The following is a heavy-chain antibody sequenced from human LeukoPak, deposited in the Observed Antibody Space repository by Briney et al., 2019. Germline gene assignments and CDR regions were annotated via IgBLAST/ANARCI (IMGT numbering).Heavy chain of an antibody. D-gene: IGHD2-2*01. CDR1: GFTFSNYA. Sequence: GGSLRLSCAASGFTFSNYAMSWVRQAPGKGLEWVSAISGSGDNTYYADSVKGRFTISRDNAKNSLYLQMNSLRAEDTAVYFCASHQNYYYYMDVWGKGTTVTVSS. CDR2: ISGSGDNT. J-gene: IGHJ6*03. V-gene: IGHV3-23*01. CDR3: ASHQNYYYYMDV.